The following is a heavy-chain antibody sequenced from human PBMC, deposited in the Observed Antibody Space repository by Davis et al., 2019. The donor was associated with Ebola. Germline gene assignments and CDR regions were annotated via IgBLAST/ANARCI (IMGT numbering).Heavy chain of an antibody. CDR2: ISSNGGST. Sequence: PGGSLRLSCAASGFTFSSYAMHWVRQAPGKGLEYVSAISSNGGSTYYANSVKGRFTISRDNSNNTLYLQMGSLRAEDMAVYYCAGGSGDFWSGTYGMDVWGQGTTVTVSS. V-gene: IGHV3-64*01. CDR3: AGGSGDFWSGTYGMDV. D-gene: IGHD3-3*01. J-gene: IGHJ6*02. CDR1: GFTFSSYA.